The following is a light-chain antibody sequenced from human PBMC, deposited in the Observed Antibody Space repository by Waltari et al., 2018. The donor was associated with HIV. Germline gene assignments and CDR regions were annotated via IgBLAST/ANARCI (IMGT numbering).Light chain of an antibody. J-gene: IGKJ2*01. CDR1: HGVSRS. CDR3: HQRYNWPPYT. Sequence: EIVLTQSPVTLSLSPGERATLSCRRSHGVSRSLAGDQEKPGQGPRFVIYDACRRAAGIPARFSGSGSGTDFTRTISSLEPEDSAVYYCHQRYNWPPYTFGQGTKVEIK. V-gene: IGKV3-11*01. CDR2: DAC.